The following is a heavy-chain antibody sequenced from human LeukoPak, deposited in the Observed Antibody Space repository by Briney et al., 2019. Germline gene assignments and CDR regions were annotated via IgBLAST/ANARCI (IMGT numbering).Heavy chain of an antibody. CDR1: GFTFSSCA. CDR2: ISGSGGST. D-gene: IGHD3-22*01. CDR3: AKMGYYDSSGYSPYYYYLDV. V-gene: IGHV3-23*01. J-gene: IGHJ6*03. Sequence: GGSLRLSCAASGFTFSSCAMSWVRQAPGKGLEWVSAISGSGGSTYYADSVKGRFTISRDNSKNTLYLQMNSLRAEDTAVYYCAKMGYYDSSGYSPYYYYLDVWGKGTTVTVSS.